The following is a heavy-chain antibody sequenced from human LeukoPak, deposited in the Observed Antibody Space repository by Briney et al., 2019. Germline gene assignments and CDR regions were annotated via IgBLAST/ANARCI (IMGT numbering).Heavy chain of an antibody. CDR2: ISSSGST. CDR1: GYSISSGDYY. J-gene: IGHJ3*02. V-gene: IGHV4-61*02. D-gene: IGHD3-22*01. CDR3: ARGPYSYDSSGAFDI. Sequence: SETLTLTCTVSGYSISSGDYYWSWIRQPAGKGLEWIGRISSSGSTNYNPSLKSRVTISVDTSKNQFSLKLSSVTAADTAVYFCARGPYSYDSSGAFDIWGQGTMVTVSS.